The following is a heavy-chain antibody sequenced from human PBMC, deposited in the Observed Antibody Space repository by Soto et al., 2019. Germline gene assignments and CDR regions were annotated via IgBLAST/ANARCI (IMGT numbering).Heavy chain of an antibody. CDR2: ISGSGGST. CDR3: AKGPPLVVVLAANDYYYYYGMDV. Sequence: PGGSLRLSCAASGFTFSSYAMSWVRQAPGKGLEWVSAISGSGGSTYYADSVKGRFTISRDNSKNTLYLQMSSLRAEDTAVYYCAKGPPLVVVLAANDYYYYYGMDVWGQRTTVTGSS. J-gene: IGHJ6*02. V-gene: IGHV3-23*01. D-gene: IGHD2-2*01. CDR1: GFTFSSYA.